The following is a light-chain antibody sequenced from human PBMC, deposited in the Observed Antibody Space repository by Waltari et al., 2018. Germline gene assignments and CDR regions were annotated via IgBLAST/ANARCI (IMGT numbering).Light chain of an antibody. Sequence: QLVLTQSPSASASLGASVKLTCTLSSGHSNYAIAWHQQQPEKGPRYLMKLNSDGTHNKGDGIPDRFSGSSSGAERYLTISSLQSEDEADYYCQTWGTGIRVFCGGTKLTVL. J-gene: IGLJ3*02. CDR3: QTWGTGIRV. CDR1: SGHSNYA. V-gene: IGLV4-69*01. CDR2: LNSDGTH.